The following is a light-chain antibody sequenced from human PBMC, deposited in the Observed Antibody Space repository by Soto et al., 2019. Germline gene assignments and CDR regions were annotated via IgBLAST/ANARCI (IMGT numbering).Light chain of an antibody. CDR2: GAS. J-gene: IGKJ2*01. Sequence: EIVLTQSPGTLSLSPGERATLSCRASQSVSSSYLAWYQQKPGQAPRLLIYGASSRATGIPDRFSGSGSGQDFTLTISRLDPEDFAVYYCQKYGGSPYTFGQGTKLEIK. V-gene: IGKV3-20*01. CDR1: QSVSSSY. CDR3: QKYGGSPYT.